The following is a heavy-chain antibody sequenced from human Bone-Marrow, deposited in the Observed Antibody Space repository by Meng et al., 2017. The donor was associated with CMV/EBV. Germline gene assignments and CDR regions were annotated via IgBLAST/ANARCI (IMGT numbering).Heavy chain of an antibody. CDR2: IRYDGTNK. CDR3: AKDLGLLLRVFDY. Sequence: GESLKISCAASGFTFSNYGMHWVRQAPGKGLEWVAFIRYDGTNKYYADSVKGRFTISRDNSKNTLYLQMNSLRAEDTAVYYCAKDLGLLLRVFDYWGQGTLVTVAS. D-gene: IGHD3-16*01. CDR1: GFTFSNYG. J-gene: IGHJ4*02. V-gene: IGHV3-30*02.